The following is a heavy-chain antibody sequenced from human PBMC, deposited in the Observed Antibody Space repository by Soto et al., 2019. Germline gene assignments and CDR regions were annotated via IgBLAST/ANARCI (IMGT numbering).Heavy chain of an antibody. V-gene: IGHV3-30*18. J-gene: IGHJ6*02. CDR3: AKDKGVYSKNYYGMDV. CDR2: ISYDGSNK. CDR1: GFTFSSYG. D-gene: IGHD4-4*01. Sequence: QVQLVESGGGVVQPGRSLRLSCAASGFTFSSYGMHWVRQAPGKGLEWVAVISYDGSNKYYADSVKGRFTISRDNSKNTLYLQMNSLRAEDTAVYYCAKDKGVYSKNYYGMDVWGQGTTVTVSS.